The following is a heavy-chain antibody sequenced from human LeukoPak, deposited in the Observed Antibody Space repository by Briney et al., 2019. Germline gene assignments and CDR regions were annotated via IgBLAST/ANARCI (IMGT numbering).Heavy chain of an antibody. CDR3: TSRRYGSGWPDYYYDGMDV. J-gene: IGHJ6*02. CDR2: IRSKTNNYAT. D-gene: IGHD6-19*01. V-gene: IGHV3-73*01. CDR1: GFTFSGST. Sequence: GGSLRLSCAASGFTFSGSTMHWVRQASGKGLEWVGRIRSKTNNYATAYAASVKGRFTISRDDSKNTAYLQMNSLKTEDTAVYYCTSRRYGSGWPDYYYDGMDVWGQGTTVTVSS.